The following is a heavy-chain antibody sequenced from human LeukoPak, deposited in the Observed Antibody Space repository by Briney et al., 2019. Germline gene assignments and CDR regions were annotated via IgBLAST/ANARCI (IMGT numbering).Heavy chain of an antibody. Sequence: GSLRLSCAASGFTFSSYTMNWVRQAPGKGLEWVSCISSSNTYIYYADSVKGRFTISRDNAKNSLYLQMNSLRAEDTAVYYCVRYNGYDYANFDYWGQGTLVTVSS. V-gene: IGHV3-21*01. CDR2: ISSSNTYI. CDR1: GFTFSSYT. D-gene: IGHD5-12*01. CDR3: VRYNGYDYANFDY. J-gene: IGHJ4*02.